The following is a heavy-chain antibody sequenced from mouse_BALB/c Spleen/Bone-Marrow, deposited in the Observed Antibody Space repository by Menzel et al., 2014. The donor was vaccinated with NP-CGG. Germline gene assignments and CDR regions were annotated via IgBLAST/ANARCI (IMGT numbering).Heavy chain of an antibody. CDR3: TRGFAY. Sequence: LQQSGSELVRPGASVKLSCKASGYTFXSYWMYWVKQRHGQGLEWIGNIYPGSGSTNYDEKFKSKGTLTVDTSSSTAYMHLSSLTSEDSAVYYCTRGFAYWGQGTLVTVSA. CDR2: IYPGSGST. J-gene: IGHJ3*01. CDR1: GYTFXSYW. V-gene: IGHV1S22*01.